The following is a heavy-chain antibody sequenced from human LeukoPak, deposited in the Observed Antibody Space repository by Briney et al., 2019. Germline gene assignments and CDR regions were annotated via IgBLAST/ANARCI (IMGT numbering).Heavy chain of an antibody. CDR2: INPNSGGT. D-gene: IGHD6-19*01. CDR3: AREGIAVAGSFDY. CDR1: GYTFTGYY. Sequence: ASVKVSCKASGYTFTGYYMHWVRQAPGQGLEWMGWINPNSGGTNYAQKFQGRVTMTRDTSTSTAYMELSRLRSDDTAVYYCAREGIAVAGSFDYWGQGTLVTVSS. V-gene: IGHV1-2*02. J-gene: IGHJ4*02.